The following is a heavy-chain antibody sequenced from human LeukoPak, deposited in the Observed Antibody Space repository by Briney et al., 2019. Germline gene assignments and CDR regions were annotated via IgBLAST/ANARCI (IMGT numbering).Heavy chain of an antibody. J-gene: IGHJ4*02. V-gene: IGHV1-18*01. CDR2: ISAYNGNT. Sequence: ASVKVSCKASGYTFTSYGISWVRQAPGQGLEWMGWISAYNGNTNYSQKLQGRVTMTTDTSTSTAYMELRSLRSDDTAVYYCGRTSDEYSGYDWMSDYWGQGTLVTVSS. CDR1: GYTFTSYG. D-gene: IGHD5-12*01. CDR3: GRTSDEYSGYDWMSDY.